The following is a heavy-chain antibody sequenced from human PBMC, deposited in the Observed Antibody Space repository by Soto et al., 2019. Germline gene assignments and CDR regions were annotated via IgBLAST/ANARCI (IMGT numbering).Heavy chain of an antibody. CDR1: GFSFSFYG. D-gene: IGHD2-15*01. Sequence: QMQLVESGGGVVQPGGSLRLSCGSSGFSFSFYGMHWVRQAPGKGLEWVAFIWYDGTSKFYADSVKGRFTISRDNSKTKLFLEIKSLRAEDTAGYYCARDGSPPPFIEKNYYHYYPGMDAWGQGTTVLVSS. V-gene: IGHV3-33*01. CDR2: IWYDGTSK. CDR3: ARDGSPPPFIEKNYYHYYPGMDA. J-gene: IGHJ6*02.